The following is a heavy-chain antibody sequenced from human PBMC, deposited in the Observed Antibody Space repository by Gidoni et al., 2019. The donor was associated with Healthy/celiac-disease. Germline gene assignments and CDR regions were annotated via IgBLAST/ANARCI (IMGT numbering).Heavy chain of an antibody. V-gene: IGHV4-4*07. CDR3: AVGFWGRGWYREFDP. J-gene: IGHJ5*02. Sequence: QVQLQESGRGRGTPPASLSLHCPVSGGCISSYYWSWIRQPAGKGLEWLGRIYPSGSTNYNPSLKGRATMSVYTYKSQFSLKLSAVTAADTAVYYWAVGFWGRGWYREFDPWGQGTLVTVSS. CDR1: GGCISSYY. D-gene: IGHD6-19*01. CDR2: IYPSGST.